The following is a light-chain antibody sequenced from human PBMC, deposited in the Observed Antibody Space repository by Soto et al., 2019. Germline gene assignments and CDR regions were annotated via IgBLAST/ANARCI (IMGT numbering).Light chain of an antibody. Sequence: DIQMTQSPSSLSASVGDRVTITCRASQSISNYLNWYQQNPGKAPKLLIYAASSLQSGVPSRFSGSGSGTEFTLTISGLQPDDLATYYCQHYDQYPGTFGQGTKVDIK. CDR2: AAS. CDR1: QSISNY. CDR3: QHYDQYPGT. J-gene: IGKJ1*01. V-gene: IGKV1-39*01.